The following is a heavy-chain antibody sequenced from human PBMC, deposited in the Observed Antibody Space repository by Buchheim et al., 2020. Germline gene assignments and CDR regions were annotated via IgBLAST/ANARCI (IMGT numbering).Heavy chain of an antibody. CDR1: GFTFSSYS. V-gene: IGHV3-21*01. CDR3: ARDGSFTIFGVVIYWFDP. CDR2: ITTSSYI. J-gene: IGHJ5*02. Sequence: EVQLVESGGGLVKPGGSLRLSCAASGFTFSSYSMNWVRQAPGKGLEWVSSITTSSYIYYADSVKGRFTISRDNAKNSLYLQMNSLRAEDTAVYYCARDGSFTIFGVVIYWFDPWGQGTL. D-gene: IGHD3-3*01.